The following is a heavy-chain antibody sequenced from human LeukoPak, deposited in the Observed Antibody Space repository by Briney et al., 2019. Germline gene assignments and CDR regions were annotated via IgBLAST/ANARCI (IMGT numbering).Heavy chain of an antibody. V-gene: IGHV3-49*04. J-gene: IGHJ4*02. Sequence: PGGSLRLSCTASGFTFGDFAVSWVRQAPGKGLEWVGFIRTKAYGGSTEYAASVKGRFTLSRDDSKNIAYLQMNSLKTEDTAVYYCTRGYYDSSGYHFDYWGQGTLVTVSS. CDR3: TRGYYDSSGYHFDY. CDR2: IRTKAYGGST. D-gene: IGHD3-22*01. CDR1: GFTFGDFA.